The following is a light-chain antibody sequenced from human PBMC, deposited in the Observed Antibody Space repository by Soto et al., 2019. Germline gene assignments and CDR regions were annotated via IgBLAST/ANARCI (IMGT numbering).Light chain of an antibody. V-gene: IGKV1-5*03. CDR3: QQYNSFSLT. CDR2: KTS. Sequence: DIQMTQSPSTLSASVGDRVTITCRASQSINNWLAWYQQKPGKAPKLLIYKTSNLESGVPSRFSGSGSGTEFSLTINSLQPDDFATYYCQQYNSFSLTFGGGTRVEVK. J-gene: IGKJ4*02. CDR1: QSINNW.